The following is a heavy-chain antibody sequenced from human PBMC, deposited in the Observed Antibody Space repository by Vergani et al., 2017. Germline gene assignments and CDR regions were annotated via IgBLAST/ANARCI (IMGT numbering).Heavy chain of an antibody. V-gene: IGHV3-9*01. Sequence: EVQLVESGGGLVQPGRSLRLSCAASGFTFDDYAMHWVRQGPGKGLEWVSGISWNSGNIGYADSVKGRFTISRDNAKNSLYLQMNSLRAEDTALYYCAKAQLGRTGAFDLWGQGTMVTVSS. D-gene: IGHD1-1*01. CDR2: ISWNSGNI. J-gene: IGHJ3*01. CDR1: GFTFDDYA. CDR3: AKAQLGRTGAFDL.